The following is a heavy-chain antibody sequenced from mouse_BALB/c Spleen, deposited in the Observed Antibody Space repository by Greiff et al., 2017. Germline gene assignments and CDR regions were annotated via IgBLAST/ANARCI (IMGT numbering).Heavy chain of an antibody. Sequence: EVKLQESGGDLVKPGGSLKLSCAASGFTFSSYGMSWVRQTPDKRLEWVATISSGGSYTYYPDSVKGRFTISRDNAKNTLYLQMSSLKSEDTAMYYCARHGGYDGNYAMDYWGQGTSVTVSS. CDR2: ISSGGSYT. CDR3: ARHGGYDGNYAMDY. J-gene: IGHJ4*01. V-gene: IGHV5-6*01. D-gene: IGHD2-14*01. CDR1: GFTFSSYG.